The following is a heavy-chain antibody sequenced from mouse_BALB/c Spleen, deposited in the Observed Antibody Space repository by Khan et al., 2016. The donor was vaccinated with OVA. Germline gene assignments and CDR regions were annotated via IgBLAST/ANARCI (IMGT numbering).Heavy chain of an antibody. J-gene: IGHJ4*01. CDR2: IAPGSGRS. Sequence: DLVKPGASVNLSCKASGYTFTSFWINWIKQRPGQGLEWIGRIAPGSGRSSYNELFKVKATLTVDPSSSPAYIQLSSLPSEDSAVYVCARYNYYGSSLYAMDYWGQGTSVTVSS. CDR1: GYTFTSFW. CDR3: ARYNYYGSSLYAMDY. D-gene: IGHD1-1*01. V-gene: IGHV1S41*01.